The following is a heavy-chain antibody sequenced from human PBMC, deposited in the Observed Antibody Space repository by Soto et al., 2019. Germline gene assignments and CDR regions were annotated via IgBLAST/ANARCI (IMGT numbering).Heavy chain of an antibody. CDR3: ARGDSTDCSNCLCTFFYNHDMDV. CDR2: INPKSGGT. V-gene: IGHV1-2*04. Sequence: ASVKVSCKASGYSFTDYHIHWVRQAPGQGLEWLGRINPKSGGTSTAQKFQGWVTMTTDTSISTASMELTRLTSDDTAIYSCARGDSTDCSNCLCTFFYNHDMDVWGQGTTVTVSS. CDR1: GYSFTDYH. D-gene: IGHD2-8*01. J-gene: IGHJ6*02.